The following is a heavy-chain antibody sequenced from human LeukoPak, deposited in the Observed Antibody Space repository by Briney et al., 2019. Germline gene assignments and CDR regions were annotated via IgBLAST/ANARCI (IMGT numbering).Heavy chain of an antibody. CDR2: IYSGGST. D-gene: IGHD3-3*01. J-gene: IGHJ6*03. V-gene: IGHV3-53*01. CDR1: GFTVSSNY. Sequence: GGSLRLSCAASGFTVSSNYMTWVRQAPGKGLEWVSIIYSGGSTYYADSVKGRFTISRDNSKNTLYLQMNSLRAEDTAVYYCARGSTFGVVFEVNYYMDVWGKGTTVTVSS. CDR3: ARGSTFGVVFEVNYYMDV.